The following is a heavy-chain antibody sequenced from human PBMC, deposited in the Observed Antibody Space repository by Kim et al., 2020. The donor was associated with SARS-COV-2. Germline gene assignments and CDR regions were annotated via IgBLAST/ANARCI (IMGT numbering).Heavy chain of an antibody. CDR2: ISYDGSNK. J-gene: IGHJ4*02. D-gene: IGHD1-26*01. V-gene: IGHV3-30*04. CDR1: GFTFSSYA. CDR3: ARPKSGSYLSYFDY. Sequence: GGSLRLSCAASGFTFSSYAMHWVRQAPGKGLEWVAVISYDGSNKYYADSVKGRFTISRDNSKNTLYLQMNSLRAEDTAVYYCARPKSGSYLSYFDYWGQG.